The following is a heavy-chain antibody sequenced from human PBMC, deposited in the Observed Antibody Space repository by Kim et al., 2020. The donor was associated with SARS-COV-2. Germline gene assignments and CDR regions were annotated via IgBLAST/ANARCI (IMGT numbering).Heavy chain of an antibody. D-gene: IGHD1-26*01. V-gene: IGHV3-23*01. J-gene: IGHJ6*02. CDR1: GFSFTCCA. CDR3: AEDVWDYSGMDV. Sequence: GGSLRLSCAASGFSFTCCAMTWVRQAPGKGLEWVSSISHDGRSSHYADSVKGRFTISRDDSKTTLYLQLNSLRGEDTAVYYCAEDVWDYSGMDVWGQGTTVTVSS. CDR2: ISHDGRSS.